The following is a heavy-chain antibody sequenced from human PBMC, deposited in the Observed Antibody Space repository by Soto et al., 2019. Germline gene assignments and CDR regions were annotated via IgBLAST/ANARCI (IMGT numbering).Heavy chain of an antibody. CDR2: VKSKTDGGTI. D-gene: IGHD5-12*01. CDR3: IGTYSGSSMRFDY. V-gene: IGHV3-15*01. CDR1: GFTFSNAW. Sequence: EVQLVESGGGLVKPGGSLRLSCAASGFTFSNAWITWVRQAPGKGLEWVGRVKSKTDGGTIDYAAPVKDRFTISRDDSKNTLYLQRNSLKTEDTAVYYCIGTYSGSSMRFDYWGQGTLVTVSS. J-gene: IGHJ4*02.